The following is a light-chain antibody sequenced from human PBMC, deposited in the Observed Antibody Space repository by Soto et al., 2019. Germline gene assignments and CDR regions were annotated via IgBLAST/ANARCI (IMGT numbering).Light chain of an antibody. V-gene: IGKV1-12*01. Sequence: DIQMTQSPSSVAASVGDRVTITCRASQDIITWLAWYQQKPGQAPKLLISGASSLESGVPSRFSGSGSGTDFTLTISSLQPEDFATYFCQQAISFPLLTFGGGTKVEI. CDR1: QDIITW. J-gene: IGKJ4*01. CDR3: QQAISFPLLT. CDR2: GAS.